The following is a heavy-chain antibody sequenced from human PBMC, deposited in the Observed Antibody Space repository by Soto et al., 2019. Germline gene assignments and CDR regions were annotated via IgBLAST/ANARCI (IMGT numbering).Heavy chain of an antibody. Sequence: PSDTLSLTCNVSSGSISSGGDSGRFIRHRPWKGVDWMGYIYYSGSTYYNPSLKSRVTISVDTSKNQFSLKLSPVTAADTAVYYCARGGSGYSSSWYGDPLGYYFEYWGQGTLVTVSS. CDR1: SGSISSGGDS. CDR2: IYYSGST. D-gene: IGHD6-13*01. J-gene: IGHJ4*02. CDR3: ARGGSGYSSSWYGDPLGYYFEY. V-gene: IGHV4-31*03.